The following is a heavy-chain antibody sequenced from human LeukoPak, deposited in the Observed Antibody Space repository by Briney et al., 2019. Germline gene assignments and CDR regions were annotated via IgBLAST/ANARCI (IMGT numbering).Heavy chain of an antibody. Sequence: GGSLRLSCAASGFTFSSYWMSWVRQAPGKGLEWVANIKQDGSEKYYVDSVKGRFTISRDNAKNSLYLQMNSLRAEDTAVYYCARISEYSSSWFFDYWGQGTLVTVSS. CDR1: GFTFSSYW. CDR3: ARISEYSSSWFFDY. CDR2: IKQDGSEK. J-gene: IGHJ4*02. D-gene: IGHD6-13*01. V-gene: IGHV3-7*01.